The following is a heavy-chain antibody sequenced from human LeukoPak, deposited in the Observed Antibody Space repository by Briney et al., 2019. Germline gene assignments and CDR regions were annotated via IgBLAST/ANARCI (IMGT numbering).Heavy chain of an antibody. V-gene: IGHV3-21*01. CDR3: ARGREYYGSGSYYNQHHYFYMDV. CDR1: GFTFSSYS. J-gene: IGHJ6*03. CDR2: ISSSSYI. Sequence: PGGSLRLSCAASGFTFSSYSMNWVRQAPGKGLEWVSSISSSSYIYYADSVKGRFTISRDNAKNSLYLQMNSLRAEDTAVYYCARGREYYGSGSYYNQHHYFYMDVWGKGTTVTVSS. D-gene: IGHD3-10*01.